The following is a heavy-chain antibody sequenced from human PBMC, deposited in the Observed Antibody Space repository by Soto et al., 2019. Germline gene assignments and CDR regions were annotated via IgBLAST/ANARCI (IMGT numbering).Heavy chain of an antibody. CDR3: AKDRQYPRDYLHY. CDR1: GFTVTSHG. CDR2: ISPNGQGI. D-gene: IGHD2-2*01. J-gene: IGHJ4*02. V-gene: IGHV3-23*01. Sequence: EVKLLESGGGLVQPGGSLRLSCGVSGFTVTSHGVSWVRQAPGKGLEWVSAISPNGQGIWYADSVKGRFTISRDISRNTVFLQMDSLRAEDTAGYYCAKDRQYPRDYLHYRGQGTLVTGSS.